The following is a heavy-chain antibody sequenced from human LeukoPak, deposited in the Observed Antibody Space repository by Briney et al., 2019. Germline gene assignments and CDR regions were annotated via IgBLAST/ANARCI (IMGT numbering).Heavy chain of an antibody. Sequence: SETLSLTCAVYGGSFSGYYWSWIRQPPGKGLEWIGEINHSGSTNYNPSLKSRVTISVDTSKNQFSLKLSSVTAADTAVYYCARENTAMVQYYYYYYMDVWGKGTTVTVSS. CDR3: ARENTAMVQYYYYYYMDV. V-gene: IGHV4-34*01. CDR1: GGSFSGYY. J-gene: IGHJ6*03. CDR2: INHSGST. D-gene: IGHD5-18*01.